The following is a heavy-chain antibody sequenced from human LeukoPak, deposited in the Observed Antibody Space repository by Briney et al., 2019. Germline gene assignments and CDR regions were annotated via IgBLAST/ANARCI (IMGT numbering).Heavy chain of an antibody. J-gene: IGHJ6*03. CDR2: FDPEDGET. V-gene: IGHV1-24*01. CDR1: GYTLTELS. D-gene: IGHD1-14*01. CDR3: ATLGGMGGISSPRGYYYYYMDV. Sequence: GASVKVSCKVSGYTLTELSMHWVRQAPGKGLEWMGGFDPEDGETIYAQKFQGRVTMTEDTSTDTAYMELSSLRSEDTAVYYCATLGGMGGISSPRGYYYYYMDVWAKGPRSPSP.